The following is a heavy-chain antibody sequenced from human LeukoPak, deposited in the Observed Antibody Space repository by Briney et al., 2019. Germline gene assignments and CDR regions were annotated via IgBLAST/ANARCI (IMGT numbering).Heavy chain of an antibody. D-gene: IGHD6-19*01. CDR3: ARVQWLAPQYYFDY. J-gene: IGHJ4*01. CDR2: INAGNGNT. V-gene: IGHV1-3*01. Sequence: GASVKVSCKASGYTFTSYAMHWVRQASGQRLEWMGWINAGNGNTKYSQKFQGRVTITRDTSASTAYMELSSLRSEDTAVYYCARVQWLAPQYYFDYWGQGTLVTVSS. CDR1: GYTFTSYA.